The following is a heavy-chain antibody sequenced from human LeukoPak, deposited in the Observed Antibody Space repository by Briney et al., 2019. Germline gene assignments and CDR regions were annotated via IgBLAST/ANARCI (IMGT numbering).Heavy chain of an antibody. CDR2: IYYSGST. CDR3: ARLKWELYHYFDY. J-gene: IGHJ4*02. Sequence: SETLSLTCTVSGGSISSGGYYWSWIRQHPGKGLEWIGYIYYSGSTYYNPSLKSRVTISVDTYKNQFSLKLSSVTAADTAVYYRARLKWELYHYFDYWGQGTLVTVSS. D-gene: IGHD1-26*01. V-gene: IGHV4-31*03. CDR1: GGSISSGGYY.